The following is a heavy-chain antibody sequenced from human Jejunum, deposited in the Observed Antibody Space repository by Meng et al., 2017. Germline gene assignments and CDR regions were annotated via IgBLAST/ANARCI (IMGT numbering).Heavy chain of an antibody. D-gene: IGHD2-15*01. V-gene: IGHV3-74*01. CDR3: VCGGLTGY. J-gene: IGHJ4*02. Sequence: GESLKISCAASGFSFSTSSMFWFRQPPGKGLLSVSRITTDLTGTLYADSVTGRFTISRDNAKNTLYLQLQSLRAEDTAIYFCVCGGLTGYWGQGALVTVSS. CDR2: ITTDLTGT. CDR1: GFSFSTSS.